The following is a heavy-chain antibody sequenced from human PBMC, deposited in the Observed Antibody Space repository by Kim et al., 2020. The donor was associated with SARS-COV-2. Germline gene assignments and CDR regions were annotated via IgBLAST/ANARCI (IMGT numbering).Heavy chain of an antibody. J-gene: IGHJ4*02. CDR3: TTYCGGDCYSMVDY. Sequence: AASVKGRFTISRDDSKNTAYLQMNSLKTEDTAVYYCTTYCGGDCYSMVDYWGQGTLVTVSS. V-gene: IGHV3-73*01. D-gene: IGHD2-21*01.